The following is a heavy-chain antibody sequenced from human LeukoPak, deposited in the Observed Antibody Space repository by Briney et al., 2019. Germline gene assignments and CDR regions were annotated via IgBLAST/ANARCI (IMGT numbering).Heavy chain of an antibody. V-gene: IGHV1-69*01. D-gene: IGHD2-2*02. Sequence: SSVKVSCKASGGTFSSYAISWVRQAPGQGLEWMGGIIPIFGTANYAQKFQGRVTITADESTSTAYMELSSLRSEDTAVYYCARDYCSSTSCYKFRVYNWFDPWGQGTLVTVSS. CDR3: ARDYCSSTSCYKFRVYNWFDP. J-gene: IGHJ5*02. CDR1: GGTFSSYA. CDR2: IIPIFGTA.